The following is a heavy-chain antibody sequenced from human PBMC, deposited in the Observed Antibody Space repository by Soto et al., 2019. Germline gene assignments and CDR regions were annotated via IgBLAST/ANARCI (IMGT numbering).Heavy chain of an antibody. CDR2: ISDDGSTA. CDR3: ARGPRVSSTGTGAH. D-gene: IGHD1-1*01. CDR1: GFTFSAYW. J-gene: IGHJ4*02. Sequence: GGALRLSCSVSGFTFSAYWMHWVRQVPGKGLTWVSRISDDGSTATYADSVKGRFVISRDNAKNSLYLEMNTLRADDSGLYYCARGPRVSSTGTGAHWGRGTLVTVSS. V-gene: IGHV3-74*01.